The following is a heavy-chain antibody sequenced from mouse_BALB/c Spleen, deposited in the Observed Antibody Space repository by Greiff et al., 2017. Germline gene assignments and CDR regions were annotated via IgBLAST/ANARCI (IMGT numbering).Heavy chain of an antibody. J-gene: IGHJ4*01. CDR3: ARWGYDETAYYAMDY. D-gene: IGHD2-14*01. CDR2: IDTSDSYT. V-gene: IGHV1-69*01. CDR1: GYTFTDYW. Sequence: QVQLQQPGAELVMPGASVKMSCKASGYTFTDYWMHWVKQRPGQGLEWIGAIDTSDSYTSYNQKFKGKATLTVDESSSTAYMQLSSLTSEDSAVYYCARWGYDETAYYAMDYWGQGTSVTVSS.